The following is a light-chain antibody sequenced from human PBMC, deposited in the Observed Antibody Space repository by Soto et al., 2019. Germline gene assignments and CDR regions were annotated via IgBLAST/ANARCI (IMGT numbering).Light chain of an antibody. CDR1: SSDVGSYNL. Sequence: QSVLTQPASVSGSPGQSITSACTGTSSDVGSYNLVSWYQQHPGKAPKLMIYEGSKRPSGVSNRFSGSKSGNTASLTISGLQAEDEADYYCCSYAGSSTPSYVFGTGTKVTVL. J-gene: IGLJ1*01. CDR3: CSYAGSSTPSYV. CDR2: EGS. V-gene: IGLV2-23*01.